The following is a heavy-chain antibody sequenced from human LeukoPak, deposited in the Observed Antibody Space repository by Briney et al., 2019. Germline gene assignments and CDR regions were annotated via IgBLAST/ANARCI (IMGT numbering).Heavy chain of an antibody. D-gene: IGHD3-22*01. V-gene: IGHV3-21*01. CDR3: ARDRGTFYYGGSGPVLEYFQH. J-gene: IGHJ1*01. CDR2: ISSSSYYI. CDR1: GGSISSGGDY. Sequence: PSETLSLTCTVSGGSISSGGDYWSWVRQAPGKGLEWVSSISSSSYYIYYADSVKGRFTICRDNAKNSLYLQMNSLRGEDTAVYFCARDRGTFYYGGSGPVLEYFQHWGQGTLVTVSS.